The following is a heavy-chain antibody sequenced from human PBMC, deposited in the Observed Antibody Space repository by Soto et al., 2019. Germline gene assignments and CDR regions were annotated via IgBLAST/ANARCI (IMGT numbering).Heavy chain of an antibody. CDR3: ARGVVGASPTKYYFDY. D-gene: IGHD1-26*01. J-gene: IGHJ4*02. Sequence: SVKVSCKASGGTFSSYAISWVRQAPGQGLEWMGGIIPIFGTANYAQKFQGRVTITADESTSTAYMELSSLRSDDTAVYYCARGVVGASPTKYYFDYWGQGTLVTVSS. CDR2: IIPIFGTA. V-gene: IGHV1-69*13. CDR1: GGTFSSYA.